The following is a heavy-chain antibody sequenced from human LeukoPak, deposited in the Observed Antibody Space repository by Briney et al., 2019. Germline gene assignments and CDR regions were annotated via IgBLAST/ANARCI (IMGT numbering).Heavy chain of an antibody. D-gene: IGHD2-2*02. CDR1: GFTFSSYG. V-gene: IGHV3-33*01. J-gene: IGHJ6*02. CDR3: ARDAQLPYPPYYYYGMDV. CDR2: IWYDGSNK. Sequence: GGSLRLSCAASGFTFSSYGMHWVRQAPGKGLEWVAVIWYDGSNKYYADSVKGRFTISRDNSKNTLYLQMNSLRAEDTAVYYCARDAQLPYPPYYYYGMDVWGPGTTVTVSS.